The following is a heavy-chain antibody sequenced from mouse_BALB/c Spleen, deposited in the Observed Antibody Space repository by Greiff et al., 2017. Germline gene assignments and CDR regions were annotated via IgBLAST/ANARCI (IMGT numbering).Heavy chain of an antibody. V-gene: IGHV5-12-1*01. D-gene: IGHD1-1*01. Sequence: EVKLVESGGGLVKPGGSLKLSCAASGFAFSSYDMSWVRQTPEKRLEWVAYISSGGGSTYYPDTVKGRFTISRDNAKNTLYLQMSSLKSEDTAMYYCARRRIYGFAYWGQGTLVTVSA. CDR3: ARRRIYGFAY. CDR1: GFAFSSYD. CDR2: ISSGGGST. J-gene: IGHJ3*01.